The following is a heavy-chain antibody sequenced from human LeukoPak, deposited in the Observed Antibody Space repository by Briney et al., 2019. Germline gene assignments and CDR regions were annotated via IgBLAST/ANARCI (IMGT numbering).Heavy chain of an antibody. D-gene: IGHD5-24*01. CDR2: INGDGSST. J-gene: IGHJ4*02. CDR3: AKGRDGYNAYFDY. V-gene: IGHV3-74*01. CDR1: GFIFSNHW. Sequence: GGSLRLSCAASGFIFSNHWMHWVRQAPGKGLVWVARINGDGSSTKYADSVKGRFTISRDNAENTLYLQMNSLRAEDTAVYYCAKGRDGYNAYFDYWGQGTLVTVSS.